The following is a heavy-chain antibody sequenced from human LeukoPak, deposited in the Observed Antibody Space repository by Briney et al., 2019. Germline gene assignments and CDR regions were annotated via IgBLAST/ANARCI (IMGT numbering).Heavy chain of an antibody. D-gene: IGHD3-9*01. V-gene: IGHV1-69-2*01. Sequence: ATVKISCKASGYTFTDYYMHWVQQAPGKGLEWMGRVDLEDGETIYAEKFQGRVTITADTSTDTAYMELSSLRSEDTAVYYCATGIYDILTGYAFDIWGQGTMVTVSS. CDR3: ATGIYDILTGYAFDI. CDR2: VDLEDGET. J-gene: IGHJ3*02. CDR1: GYTFTDYY.